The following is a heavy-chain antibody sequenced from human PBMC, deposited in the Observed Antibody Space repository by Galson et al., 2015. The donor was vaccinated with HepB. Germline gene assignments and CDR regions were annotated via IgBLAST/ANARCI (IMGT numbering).Heavy chain of an antibody. CDR3: ARHPSQAFDI. CDR2: IDPRDSYI. V-gene: IGHV5-10-1*01. CDR1: GYDFPSYW. J-gene: IGHJ3*02. Sequence: QSGAEVKKPGESLRISCKGFGYDFPSYWISWLRQMPGRGLEWMGRIDPRDSYIIYSPSFQGHVTISVDKSINTAYVPWSSLMASDTAMYFCARHPSQAFDIWGQGTMVTVSS.